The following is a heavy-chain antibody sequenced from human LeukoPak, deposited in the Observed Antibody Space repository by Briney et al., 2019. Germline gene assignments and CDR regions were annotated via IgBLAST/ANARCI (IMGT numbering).Heavy chain of an antibody. D-gene: IGHD3-3*01. CDR2: ISGYNGNT. J-gene: IGHJ4*02. Sequence: GASVKVSCKASGYTFSRYGLNWVRQAPGQGLEWMGWISGYNGNTNYAQKFQGRVTMTTDTSTSTAYMELRSLRSDDTAVYYCARGDDFWSGYFHFDYWGQGTLVTVSS. V-gene: IGHV1-18*01. CDR3: ARGDDFWSGYFHFDY. CDR1: GYTFSRYG.